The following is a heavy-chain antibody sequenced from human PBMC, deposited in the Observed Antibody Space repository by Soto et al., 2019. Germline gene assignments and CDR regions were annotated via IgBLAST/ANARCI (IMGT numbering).Heavy chain of an antibody. J-gene: IGHJ6*02. CDR1: GYTFTSYG. D-gene: IGHD3-10*01. CDR3: ARRQNDIWFGDEYGMDV. V-gene: IGHV1-18*01. CDR2: ISAYNGNT. Sequence: ASVKVSCTASGYTFTSYGGSWVRQAPGQGREWIGWISAYNGNTNCPQKLEGRVTMTTDTSTSTAYMELRSLRSDDTAVYYCARRQNDIWFGDEYGMDVGGQGTTVTVSS.